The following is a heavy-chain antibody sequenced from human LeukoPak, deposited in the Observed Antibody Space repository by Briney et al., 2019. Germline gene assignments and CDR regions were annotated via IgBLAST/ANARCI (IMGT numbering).Heavy chain of an antibody. Sequence: SETLSLTCTVSGGSISSSSYYWGWIRQPPGKGLEWIGSIYYSGSTYYNPSLKSRVTISVDTSKNQFSLKLSSVTAADTAVYYCARGIIEWLLSDNWFDPWGQGTLVTVSS. V-gene: IGHV4-39*07. CDR2: IYYSGST. D-gene: IGHD3-3*01. CDR3: ARGIIEWLLSDNWFDP. J-gene: IGHJ5*02. CDR1: GGSISSSSYY.